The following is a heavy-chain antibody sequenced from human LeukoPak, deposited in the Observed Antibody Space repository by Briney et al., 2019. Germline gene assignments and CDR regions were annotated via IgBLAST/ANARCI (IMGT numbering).Heavy chain of an antibody. J-gene: IGHJ6*02. Sequence: PSETLSLTCTVSGGSISSYYWSWIRQPPGKGLEWIGYIYYSGSTNYNPSLKSRVTISVDTSKNQFSLKLGSVTSADTAVYYCARTGIAARLDVWGQGTTVTVSS. CDR3: ARTGIAARLDV. D-gene: IGHD6-6*01. CDR2: IYYSGST. CDR1: GGSISSYY. V-gene: IGHV4-59*01.